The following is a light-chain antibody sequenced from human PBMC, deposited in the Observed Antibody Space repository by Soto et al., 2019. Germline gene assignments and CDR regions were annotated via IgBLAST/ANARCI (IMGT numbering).Light chain of an antibody. CDR3: QQYGSSHLFT. CDR2: GAS. J-gene: IGKJ3*01. Sequence: EVLLTQSPGTLSLSPGESATLSCGASQSVSSSLLAWYQQKAGQAPRLLIYGASRRATGIPARFSGSGSGTDFTLTISRLEPEDFAVYYCQQYGSSHLFTFGPGTKVDIK. CDR1: QSVSSSL. V-gene: IGKV3-20*01.